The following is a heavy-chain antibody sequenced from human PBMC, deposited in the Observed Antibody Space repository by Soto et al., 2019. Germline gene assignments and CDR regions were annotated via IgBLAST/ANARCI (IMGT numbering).Heavy chain of an antibody. CDR1: GFSLSTSGVG. CDR3: AHNVWWDRHAFDF. J-gene: IGHJ3*01. CDR2: IYWDDDK. D-gene: IGHD1-26*01. V-gene: IGHV2-5*02. Sequence: QITLKESGPTLVKPTQTLTLTCTFFGFSLSTSGVGVGWIRQPPGKALEWLALIYWDDDKRYSPSLTSRLTIAKDTSKHQVFLKMADMDPVDTATYVCAHNVWWDRHAFDFWGQGTMVTVSS.